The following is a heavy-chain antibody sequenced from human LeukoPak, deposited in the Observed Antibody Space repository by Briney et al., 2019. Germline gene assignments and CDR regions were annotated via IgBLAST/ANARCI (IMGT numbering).Heavy chain of an antibody. D-gene: IGHD3-22*01. CDR3: ARGAFGYYDSSGYYPTYDY. J-gene: IGHJ4*02. CDR1: GGSVSSYY. CDR2: ISHTGNT. V-gene: IGHV4-59*02. Sequence: PSETLSLTCTVSGGSVSSYYWSWIRQPPGKGLEWIGYISHTGNTNYNPSLKSRVTISVDTSKNQFSLKLSSVTAADTAVYYCARGAFGYYDSSGYYPTYDYWGQGTLVTVSS.